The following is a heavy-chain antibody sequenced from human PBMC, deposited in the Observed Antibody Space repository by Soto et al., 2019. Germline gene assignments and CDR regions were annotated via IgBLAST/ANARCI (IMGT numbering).Heavy chain of an antibody. V-gene: IGHV4-30-2*05. J-gene: IGHJ4*02. D-gene: IGHD5-12*01. CDR1: GAYVSSAGYS. Sequence: QPQLQESGSGLVKPSQTLSLTCSVSGAYVSSAGYSWSWIRQPPGKGLEWIGYVYQSGRTYGSVTTSYNPSLQSRVTISVDRSTNQFSLKLIPVTAADTAVYFCARGQSIVAAIDYFHYWGQGSLVTVSS. CDR3: ARGQSIVAAIDYFHY. CDR2: VYQSGRT.